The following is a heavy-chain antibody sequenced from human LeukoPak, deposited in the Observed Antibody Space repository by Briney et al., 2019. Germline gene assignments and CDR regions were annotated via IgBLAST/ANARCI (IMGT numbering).Heavy chain of an antibody. V-gene: IGHV4-39*02. CDR3: ARLGLHSSGWHIYYYDY. CDR2: NGGSN. D-gene: IGHD6-19*01. Sequence: PSETLSLTCTVSGVSLSSTSYYWGWIPQPPGKGLEWIGNNGGSNIYNPSLKSRVTISVDTSRNHFSLKLSSVTAADTAMYSCARLGLHSSGWHIYYYDYWGQGSLVIVSS. CDR1: GVSLSSTSYY. J-gene: IGHJ4*02.